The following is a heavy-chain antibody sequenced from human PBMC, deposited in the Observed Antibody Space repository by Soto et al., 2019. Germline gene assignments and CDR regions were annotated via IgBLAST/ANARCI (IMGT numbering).Heavy chain of an antibody. D-gene: IGHD3-10*01. CDR1: GFTFSSYG. CDR3: ARAFGYYGSGRWRYYYYGMDV. CDR2: IWDDGSNK. J-gene: IGHJ6*02. Sequence: QVQLVESGGGVVQPGRSLRLSCAASGFTFSSYGMHWVRQAPGKGLEWVAVIWDDGSNKYYADSVNGRFTISRDNSKNTLYLQMNSLRAEDTAVYYCARAFGYYGSGRWRYYYYGMDVWGQGTTVTVSS. V-gene: IGHV3-33*01.